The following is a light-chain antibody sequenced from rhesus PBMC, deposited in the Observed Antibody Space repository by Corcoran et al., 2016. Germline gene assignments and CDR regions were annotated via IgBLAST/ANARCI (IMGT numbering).Light chain of an antibody. CDR1: QGIDKD. Sequence: DIQMTQSPSSLSASVGDRVTVTCRASQGIDKDVSWYQQKPGKAPTLLIAVASSLQTGVSSRFSGSGAGTDFTLPISSLQPEDVATYYCLQDYTTPYSFGQGTKVEIK. CDR3: LQDYTTPYS. V-gene: IGKV1-94*01. J-gene: IGKJ2*01. CDR2: VAS.